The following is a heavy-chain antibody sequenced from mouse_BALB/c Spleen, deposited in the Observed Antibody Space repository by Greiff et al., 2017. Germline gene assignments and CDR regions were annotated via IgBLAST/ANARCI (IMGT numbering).Heavy chain of an antibody. D-gene: IGHD1-2*01. J-gene: IGHJ3*01. CDR1: GDSITSGY. CDR3: ARRGAYGPWFAY. V-gene: IGHV3-8*02. Sequence: EVQLQESGPSLVKPSQTLSLTCSVTGDSITSGYWNWIRKFPGNKLEYMGYISYSGSTYYNPSLKSRISITRDTSKNQYYLQLNSVTTEDTATYHCARRGAYGPWFAYWGQGTLVTVSA. CDR2: ISYSGST.